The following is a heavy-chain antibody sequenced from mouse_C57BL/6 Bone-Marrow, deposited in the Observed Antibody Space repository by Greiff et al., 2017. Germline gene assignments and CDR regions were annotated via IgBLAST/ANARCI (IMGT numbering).Heavy chain of an antibody. Sequence: VQLKQSGPELVKPGASVKIPCKASGYTFTDYSMDWVKQSHGKSLEWIGDINPNNGGTIYNQKFKGKATLTVDKSSSTAYMELRSLTAEDTAVYYGVRDDGNFDYFDYWGQGTTLTVSS. V-gene: IGHV1-18*01. D-gene: IGHD2-1*01. CDR3: VRDDGNFDYFDY. CDR1: GYTFTDYS. J-gene: IGHJ2*01. CDR2: INPNNGGT.